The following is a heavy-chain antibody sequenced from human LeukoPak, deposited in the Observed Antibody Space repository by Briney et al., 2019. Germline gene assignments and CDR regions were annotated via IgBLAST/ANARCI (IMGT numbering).Heavy chain of an antibody. CDR2: INYSGST. CDR1: GGSFSGYY. D-gene: IGHD2-2*01. J-gene: IGHJ5*02. Sequence: PSETLSLTCAVYGGSFSGYYWSWIRQPPGKGLEWIGEINYSGSTNYNPSLKSRVTISVDTSKNQFSLKLSSVTAADTAVYYCARGGNIVVVPAAIADWFDPWGQGTLVTVSS. V-gene: IGHV4-34*01. CDR3: ARGGNIVVVPAAIADWFDP.